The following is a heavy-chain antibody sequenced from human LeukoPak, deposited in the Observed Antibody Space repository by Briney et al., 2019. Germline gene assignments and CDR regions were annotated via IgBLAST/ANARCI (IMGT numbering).Heavy chain of an antibody. CDR3: ATVPLTYYDFWSGPQDYFDY. D-gene: IGHD3-3*01. Sequence: GASVKVSCKVSGYTLTELSMRWVRQAPGKGLEWMGGFDPEDGETIYAQKFQGRVTMTEDTSTDTAYMELSSLRSEDTAVYYCATVPLTYYDFWSGPQDYFDYWGQGTLVTVSS. CDR1: GYTLTELS. J-gene: IGHJ4*02. CDR2: FDPEDGET. V-gene: IGHV1-24*01.